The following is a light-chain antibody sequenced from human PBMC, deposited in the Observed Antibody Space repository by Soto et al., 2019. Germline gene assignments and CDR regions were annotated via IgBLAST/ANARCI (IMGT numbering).Light chain of an antibody. CDR1: QNIDFY. J-gene: IGKJ4*01. CDR2: NTS. CDR3: KHSYGTPLT. V-gene: IGKV1-39*01. Sequence: IQFPQSPSSLSASVGDRFTITCRTSQNIDFYLNSYQQKPGKAPKLLIYNTSTLQSGVPSRFSGLGSVTDYTLTISSLQPEDFSTYYCKHSYGTPLTFGGGTKVDSK.